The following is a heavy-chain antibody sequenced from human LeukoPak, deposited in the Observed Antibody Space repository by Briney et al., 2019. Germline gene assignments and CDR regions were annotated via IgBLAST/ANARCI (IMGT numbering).Heavy chain of an antibody. CDR3: VSFYETY. CDR2: INSDGSWT. CDR1: GDYW. Sequence: GGSLRLSCAASGDYWMHWVRQAPGEGLVWVSHINSDGSWTSYADSVKGRFTISKDNAKNTVYLQMNSLRAEDTAVYYCVSFYETYWGRGTLVTVSS. J-gene: IGHJ4*02. D-gene: IGHD2/OR15-2a*01. V-gene: IGHV3-74*01.